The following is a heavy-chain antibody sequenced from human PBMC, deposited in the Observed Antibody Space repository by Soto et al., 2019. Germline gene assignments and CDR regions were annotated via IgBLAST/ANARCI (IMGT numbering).Heavy chain of an antibody. CDR3: ARWLSSGYYYFDY. D-gene: IGHD3-22*01. J-gene: IGHJ4*02. CDR1: GYSFTSYW. Sequence: LGESLKISCKGSGYSFTSYWIVWVRQMPGKGLEWMGINNPGDSDTRYSPSFQGQFTTTADKYISTADLQWSSLKASDTAMYFCARWLSSGYYYFDYWGQGTLVTVSS. CDR2: NNPGDSDT. V-gene: IGHV5-51*01.